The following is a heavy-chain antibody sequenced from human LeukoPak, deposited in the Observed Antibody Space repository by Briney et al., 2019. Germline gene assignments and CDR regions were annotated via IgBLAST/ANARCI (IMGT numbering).Heavy chain of an antibody. V-gene: IGHV4-39*01. D-gene: IGHD6-13*01. J-gene: IGHJ4*02. CDR2: IYYSGST. CDR1: GGSISSSSYY. CDR3: ARNPAGPDY. Sequence: SETLSPTCTVSGGSISSSSYYWGWIRQPPGKGLEWIGSIYYSGSTYYNPSLKSRVTISVDTSKNQFSLKLSSVTAADTAVYYCARNPAGPDYWGQGTLVTVSS.